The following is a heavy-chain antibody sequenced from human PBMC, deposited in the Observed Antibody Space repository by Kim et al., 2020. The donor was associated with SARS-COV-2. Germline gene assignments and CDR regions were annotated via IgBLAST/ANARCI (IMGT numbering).Heavy chain of an antibody. CDR3: ARDRYITMVRGVDPNDYYYYGMDV. CDR2: ISSSGSTI. Sequence: GGSLRLSCAASGFTFSSYDMSWVRQAPGKGLEWVSYISSSGSTIYYADSVKGRFTISRDNAKNSLYLQMNSLRAEDTAVYYCARDRYITMVRGVDPNDYYYYGMDVWGQGTTDAVS. D-gene: IGHD3-10*01. V-gene: IGHV3-48*03. CDR1: GFTFSSYD. J-gene: IGHJ6*02.